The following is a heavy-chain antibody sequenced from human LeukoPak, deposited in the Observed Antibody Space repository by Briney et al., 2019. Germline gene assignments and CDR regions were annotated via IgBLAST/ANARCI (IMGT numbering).Heavy chain of an antibody. J-gene: IGHJ4*02. CDR3: ARVRSTVTTQFDY. D-gene: IGHD4-17*01. V-gene: IGHV1-2*02. Sequence: GASVKVSCKASGYTFTGYYIHWVRQAPGQGLEWMGWINPNSGGTNYAQKFQGRVTMTRDTSISTAYMELSRLRSDDTAVYYCARVRSTVTTQFDYWGQGTLVTVSS. CDR1: GYTFTGYY. CDR2: INPNSGGT.